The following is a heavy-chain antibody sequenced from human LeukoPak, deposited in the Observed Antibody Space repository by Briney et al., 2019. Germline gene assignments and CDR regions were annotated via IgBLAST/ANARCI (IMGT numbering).Heavy chain of an antibody. CDR2: ISASGGTT. D-gene: IGHD2-2*01. CDR3: AKEPREYCSSTSCPNWIDA. V-gene: IGHV3-23*01. J-gene: IGHJ5*02. CDR1: GFTFSIYA. Sequence: GGSLRLSCAASGFTFSIYAMSWARQAPGKGLEWVSAISASGGTTYYADSVKGRFTISRDNSKNTLYLQTSSLRAEDTAVYYCAKEPREYCSSTSCPNWIDAWGQGTLVTVSS.